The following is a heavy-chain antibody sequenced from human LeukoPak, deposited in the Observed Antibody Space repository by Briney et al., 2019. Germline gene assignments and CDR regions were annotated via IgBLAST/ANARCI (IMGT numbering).Heavy chain of an antibody. D-gene: IGHD6-6*01. CDR1: GYTFTSYY. CDR3: ARERRLSRSSGRNWFDP. CDR2: INPSGGST. Sequence: ASVKVSCKASGYTFTSYYMHWVRQAPGQGLEWMGIINPSGGSTSYAQKFQGRVTMTRDTSTSTVYMELSSLRSEDTAVYYCARERRLSRSSGRNWFDPWGQGTLVTVSS. J-gene: IGHJ5*02. V-gene: IGHV1-46*01.